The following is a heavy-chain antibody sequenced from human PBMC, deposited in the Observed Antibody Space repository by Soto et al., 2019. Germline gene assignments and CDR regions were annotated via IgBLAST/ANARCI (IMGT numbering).Heavy chain of an antibody. V-gene: IGHV1-3*05. CDR1: GYTFTSYA. D-gene: IGHD2-15*01. J-gene: IGHJ4*02. CDR3: ARHVSGGADY. Sequence: QVQLVQSGAEEKKPGSSVKVSCKASGYTFTSYAMHWVRQAPGQRLEGMGWINAGTGNTKYSQKFQGRVTITRDTSATTAYMALSSLRSEDTAVYYCARHVSGGADYWGQGTLVTVSS. CDR2: INAGTGNT.